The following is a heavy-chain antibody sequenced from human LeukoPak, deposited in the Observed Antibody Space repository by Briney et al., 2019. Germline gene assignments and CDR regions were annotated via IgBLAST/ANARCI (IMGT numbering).Heavy chain of an antibody. CDR3: AKDKVVRGVKGYFDY. CDR1: GFTFSSYG. CDR2: ISYDGSNK. J-gene: IGHJ4*02. D-gene: IGHD3-10*01. Sequence: GGSLRLSCAASGFTFSSYGMHWVRQAPGKGLEWVAVISYDGSNKYYADSVKGRFTISRDNSKNMLYLQMNSLRAEDTAVYYCAKDKVVRGVKGYFDYWGQGTLVAVSS. V-gene: IGHV3-30*18.